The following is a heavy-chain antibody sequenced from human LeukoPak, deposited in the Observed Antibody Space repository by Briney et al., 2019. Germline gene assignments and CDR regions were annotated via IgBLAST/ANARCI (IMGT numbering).Heavy chain of an antibody. CDR2: IRSKANSYAT. CDR3: TRHELDYGDFYYYYYMDV. D-gene: IGHD4-17*01. CDR1: GFTFSGSA. J-gene: IGHJ6*03. V-gene: IGHV3-73*01. Sequence: GGSLKLSCAASGFTFSGSAMHWVRQASGKGLEWVGRIRSKANSYATAYAASVKGRFTISRDDSKNTAYLQMNSLKTEDTAVYYCTRHELDYGDFYYYYYMDVWGKGTTVTISS.